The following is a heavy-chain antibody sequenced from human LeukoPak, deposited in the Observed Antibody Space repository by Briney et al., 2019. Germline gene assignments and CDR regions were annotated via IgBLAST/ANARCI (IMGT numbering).Heavy chain of an antibody. D-gene: IGHD4-23*01. J-gene: IGHJ4*02. V-gene: IGHV1-24*01. CDR1: GYTLTELS. CDR3: ARATVVTLELDF. Sequence: ASVTVSCKVSGYTLTELSMHWVRQAPGKGLEWMGGFDPEDGETIYAQKFQGRVTMTEDTSTDTAYMELSRLRSVDTAVYYCARATVVTLELDFWGQGTLVTVSS. CDR2: FDPEDGET.